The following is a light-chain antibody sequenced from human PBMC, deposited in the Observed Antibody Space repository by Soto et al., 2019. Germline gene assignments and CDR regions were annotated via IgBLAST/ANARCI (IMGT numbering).Light chain of an antibody. CDR2: GAS. CDR1: HSVTNTY. CDR3: QQYGDSPQT. Sequence: EIVLTQSPGTLSLSPGEGATLSCRASHSVTNTYVAWYQQKPGQAPRLLIYGASRRATGIPDRFSGRGSGTDFTLTVSSLEPEDFAVYFCQQYGDSPQTFGQGTRVEIK. V-gene: IGKV3-20*01. J-gene: IGKJ1*01.